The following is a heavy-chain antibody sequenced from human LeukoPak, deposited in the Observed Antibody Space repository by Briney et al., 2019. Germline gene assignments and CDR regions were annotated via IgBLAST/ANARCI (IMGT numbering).Heavy chain of an antibody. V-gene: IGHV4-59*01. CDR3: ARDPNYYDSSGYSRPSGMDV. CDR2: IYYSGGT. CDR1: GGSISSYY. J-gene: IGHJ6*02. Sequence: SETLSLTCTASGGSISSYYWSWIRQPPGKGLEWIGYIYYSGGTNYNPSLKSRVTISVDTSKNQFSLKLSSVTAADTAVYYCARDPNYYDSSGYSRPSGMDVWGQGTTVTVSS. D-gene: IGHD3-22*01.